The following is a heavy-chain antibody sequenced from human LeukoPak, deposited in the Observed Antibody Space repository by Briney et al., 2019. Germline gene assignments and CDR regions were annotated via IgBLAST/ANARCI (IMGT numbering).Heavy chain of an antibody. CDR3: ARGASGYSYG. CDR1: GFTFSSYW. J-gene: IGHJ4*02. Sequence: GGSLRLSCAASGFTFSSYWMHWVRQVPGKGLVWVSRINSDGTSATYADSVKGRFTISRDNAKNTLYLQMNSLRAEDTAVYYCARGASGYSYGWGQGTLVTVSS. D-gene: IGHD5-18*01. V-gene: IGHV3-74*01. CDR2: INSDGTSA.